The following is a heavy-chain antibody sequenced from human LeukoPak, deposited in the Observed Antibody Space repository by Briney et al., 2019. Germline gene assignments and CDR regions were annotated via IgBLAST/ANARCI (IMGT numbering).Heavy chain of an antibody. Sequence: GASVKVSCKASGYTFTSYAISWVRQAPGQGLEWMGGIIPIFGTANYAQKFQGRVTITADESTSTAYMELSSLRSEDTAVYYCATDLRGYSYGDKIDYWGQGTLVTVSS. J-gene: IGHJ4*02. D-gene: IGHD5-18*01. CDR1: GYTFTSYA. CDR2: IIPIFGTA. CDR3: ATDLRGYSYGDKIDY. V-gene: IGHV1-69*13.